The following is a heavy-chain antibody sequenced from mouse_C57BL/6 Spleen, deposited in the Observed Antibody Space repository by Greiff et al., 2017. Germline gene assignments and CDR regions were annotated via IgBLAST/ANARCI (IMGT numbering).Heavy chain of an antibody. J-gene: IGHJ2*01. Sequence: EVKVVESGGGLVKPGGSLKLSCAASGFTFSSYTMSWVRQTPETRLEWVATISGGGGNTYYPDSVKGRFTISRDNAKNTLYLQMSSLRSEDTALYYCARNGYFFDYWGQGTTLTVSS. CDR1: GFTFSSYT. CDR2: ISGGGGNT. V-gene: IGHV5-9*01. CDR3: ARNGYFFDY. D-gene: IGHD2-3*01.